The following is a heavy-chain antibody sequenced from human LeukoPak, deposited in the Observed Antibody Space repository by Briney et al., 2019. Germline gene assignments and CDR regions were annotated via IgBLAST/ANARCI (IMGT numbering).Heavy chain of an antibody. CDR1: GGSISSGGYY. CDR3: ADGTQPYYFDY. Sequence: SETLSLTCTVSGGSISSGGYYWSWIRQHPGKGLEWIGYIYYSGSTYYNPSLKSRVTISVDTSKNQFPLKLSSVTAADTAVYYCADGTQPYYFDYWGQGTLVTVSS. D-gene: IGHD1-14*01. J-gene: IGHJ4*02. CDR2: IYYSGST. V-gene: IGHV4-31*03.